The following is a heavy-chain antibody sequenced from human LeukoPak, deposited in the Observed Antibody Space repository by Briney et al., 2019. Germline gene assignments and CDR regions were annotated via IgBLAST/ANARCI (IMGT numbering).Heavy chain of an antibody. J-gene: IGHJ4*02. CDR3: ARSNARDGYNFGY. V-gene: IGHV4-59*08. CDR2: FYYSGAT. D-gene: IGHD5-24*01. CDR1: GGSISSSY. Sequence: PSETLSLTCTVSGGSISSSYWSWIGQPPGKGLEWNGYFYYSGATNYNPSLKSRVTISVDTSKTQLSLQMTSMTAVDTAVYYCARSNARDGYNFGYWGQGTLVTVSS.